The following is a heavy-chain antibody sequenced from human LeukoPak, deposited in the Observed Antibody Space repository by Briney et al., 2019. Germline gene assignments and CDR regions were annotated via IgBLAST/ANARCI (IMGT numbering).Heavy chain of an antibody. CDR2: IYTSGST. Sequence: SETLSLTCTVAGGSISSSYWSWIRQPPGKGLEWLGYIYTSGSTNYNPSLKSRVTISVDVSKNQFSLRLSSVTAADTAVYYCARQDSSGFRYFDHWGQGTLVTVSS. CDR1: GGSISSSY. D-gene: IGHD6-19*01. V-gene: IGHV4-4*09. J-gene: IGHJ4*02. CDR3: ARQDSSGFRYFDH.